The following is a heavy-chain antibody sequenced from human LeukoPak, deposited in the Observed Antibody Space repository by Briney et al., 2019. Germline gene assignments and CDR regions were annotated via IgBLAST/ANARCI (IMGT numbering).Heavy chain of an antibody. J-gene: IGHJ4*02. CDR1: GGTFSSYA. D-gene: IGHD1-1*01. V-gene: IGHV1-69*13. CDR2: IIPIFGTA. CDR3: ARARVAGGTTIHY. Sequence: GASVKVSCKASGGTFSSYAISWVRQAPGHGLEWMGGIIPIFGTANYAQKFQGRVTITADESTSTAYMELSSLRSEDTAVYYCARARVAGGTTIHYWGQGTLVTVSS.